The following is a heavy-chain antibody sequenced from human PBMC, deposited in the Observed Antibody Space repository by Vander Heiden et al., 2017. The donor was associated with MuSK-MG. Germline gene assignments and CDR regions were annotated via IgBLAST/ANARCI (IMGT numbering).Heavy chain of an antibody. CDR2: IKQDGSEK. CDR1: GFTFSRYW. J-gene: IGHJ4*02. CDR3: AREAVSVWGTSWGFDY. D-gene: IGHD3-16*01. V-gene: IGHV3-7*01. Sequence: GGSLRLSCAASGFTFSRYWMSWVRQAPGKGLEWVANIKQDGSEKYYVDSVKGRFTISRDNAKNSLYLQMNSLRAEDTAVYYCAREAVSVWGTSWGFDYWGQGTLVTVSS.